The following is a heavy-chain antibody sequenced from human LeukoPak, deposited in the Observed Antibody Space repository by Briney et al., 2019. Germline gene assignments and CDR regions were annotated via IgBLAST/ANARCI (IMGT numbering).Heavy chain of an antibody. V-gene: IGHV3-48*01. CDR2: ISSISSTI. CDR3: ASSSSWPFDY. D-gene: IGHD6-13*01. CDR1: GFTFSSYS. Sequence: GGSLRLSCAASGFTFSSYSMNWVRQAPGKGLEWVSYISSISSTIYYADSVKGRFTISRDNAKNSLYLQMNSLRAEDTAVYYCASSSSWPFDYWGQRTLVTVSS. J-gene: IGHJ4*02.